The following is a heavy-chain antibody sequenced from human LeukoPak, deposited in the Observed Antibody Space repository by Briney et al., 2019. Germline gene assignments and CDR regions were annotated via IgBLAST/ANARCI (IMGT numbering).Heavy chain of an antibody. D-gene: IGHD3-10*01. J-gene: IGHJ6*02. CDR1: GFTFSDYY. CDR3: ARDQILLWFGERDGMDV. Sequence: GGSLRLSCAASGFTFSDYYMSWIRQAPGKGLEWVSYISSSGSTIYYADSVKGRFTISRDNAKNSLYLQMNSLRAEDTAVYYCARDQILLWFGERDGMDVWGQGTTVTVSS. CDR2: ISSSGSTI. V-gene: IGHV3-11*04.